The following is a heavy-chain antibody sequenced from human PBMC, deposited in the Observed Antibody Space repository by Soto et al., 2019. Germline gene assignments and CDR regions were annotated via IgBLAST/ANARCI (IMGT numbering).Heavy chain of an antibody. CDR3: ARDRSDFGVVAHRVSRWFDP. J-gene: IGHJ5*02. V-gene: IGHV1-46*01. CDR1: GYTFTSYY. Sequence: ASVKVSCKASGYTFTSYYMHWVRQAPGQGLEWMGIINPSGGSTSYAQKFQGRVTMTRDTSTSTVYMELSSLRSEDTAVYYCARDRSDFGVVAHRVSRWFDPWGQGTLVTVS. D-gene: IGHD3-3*01. CDR2: INPSGGST.